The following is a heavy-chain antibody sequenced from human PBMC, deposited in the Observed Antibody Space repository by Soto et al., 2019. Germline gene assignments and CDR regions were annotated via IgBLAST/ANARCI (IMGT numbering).Heavy chain of an antibody. CDR2: IYYSGST. CDR1: GGSISSGGYY. J-gene: IGHJ6*02. Sequence: QVQLQESGPGLVKPSQTLSLTCTVSGGSISSGGYYWSWIRQHPGKGLEWIGYIYYSGSTYYNPYLKSRVTIAVDTSKNQFSLKLSSVTAADTAVYYCAREKLWFGYGMDVWGQGTTVTVSS. V-gene: IGHV4-31*03. CDR3: AREKLWFGYGMDV. D-gene: IGHD3-10*01.